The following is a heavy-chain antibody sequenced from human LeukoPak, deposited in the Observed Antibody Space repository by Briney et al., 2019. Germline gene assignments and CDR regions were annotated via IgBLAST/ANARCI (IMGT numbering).Heavy chain of an antibody. CDR1: GFTFSSYW. D-gene: IGHD3-9*01. CDR2: IKQDGSEK. Sequence: QPGRSLRLSCAASGFTFSSYWMSWVRQAPGKGLEWVANIKQDGSEKYYVDSVKGRFTISRDNAKNSLYLQMNSLRAEDTAVYYCASYYDILTGPLAFDIWGQGTMVTVSS. J-gene: IGHJ3*02. CDR3: ASYYDILTGPLAFDI. V-gene: IGHV3-7*01.